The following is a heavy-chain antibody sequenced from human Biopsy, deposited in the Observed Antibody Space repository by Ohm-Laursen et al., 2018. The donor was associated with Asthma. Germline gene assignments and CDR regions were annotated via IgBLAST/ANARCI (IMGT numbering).Heavy chain of an antibody. V-gene: IGHV3-72*01. Sequence: SLRLSCAASGFTFSDHYMDWVRQAPGKGLEWVGRTRNKANSYTTEYAACVKGRFTISRDDSKNSLYLQMNSLKTEDTAVYYCASDLGGYYYDSSGYSSDYWGQGTLVTVSS. D-gene: IGHD3-22*01. J-gene: IGHJ4*02. CDR3: ASDLGGYYYDSSGYSSDY. CDR1: GFTFSDHY. CDR2: TRNKANSYTT.